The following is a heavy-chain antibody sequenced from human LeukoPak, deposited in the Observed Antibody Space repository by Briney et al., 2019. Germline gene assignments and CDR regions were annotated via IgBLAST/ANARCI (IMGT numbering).Heavy chain of an antibody. CDR2: ISYIGGT. V-gene: IGHV4-59*12. Sequence: SETLSLTCSVSGDSMRSYYWSWLRQPPGKGLEWIGYISYIGGTNYNPSLKSRVTISIDTSKNQFSLQLNSVTPEDTAVYYCARAFPGEVGIAARQVLDYWGQGTLVTVSS. CDR3: ARAFPGEVGIAARQVLDY. D-gene: IGHD6-6*01. CDR1: GDSMRSYY. J-gene: IGHJ4*02.